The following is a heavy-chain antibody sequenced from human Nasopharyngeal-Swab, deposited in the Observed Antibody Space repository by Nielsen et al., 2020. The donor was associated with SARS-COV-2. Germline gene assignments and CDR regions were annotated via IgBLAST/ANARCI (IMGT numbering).Heavy chain of an antibody. D-gene: IGHD1-7*01. V-gene: IGHV3-48*03. CDR3: AREVTGTTPGNLDP. CDR2: ISTSGRRI. CDR1: GFTSSGYE. J-gene: IGHJ5*01. Sequence: GESLKISCAASGFTSSGYEMNWVRQAPGKGLEWVAYISTSGRRIYYAESVNGRFTISRDNARNLVYLQMSSLRAEDTAVYYCAREVTGTTPGNLDPWGQGTLVTVSS.